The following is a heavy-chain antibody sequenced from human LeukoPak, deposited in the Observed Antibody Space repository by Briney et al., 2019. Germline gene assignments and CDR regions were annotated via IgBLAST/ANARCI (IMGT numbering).Heavy chain of an antibody. Sequence: GGSLRLSCAASGFTFSSYSMNWVRQAPGKGLEWVSSISSSSSYIYYADSVKGRFTISRDNAKNSLYLQMNSLRAEDTAVYYCARDSKPAGTRKFDYWGQGTLVTVSS. J-gene: IGHJ4*02. CDR3: ARDSKPAGTRKFDY. CDR1: GFTFSSYS. V-gene: IGHV3-21*01. CDR2: ISSSSSYI. D-gene: IGHD6-13*01.